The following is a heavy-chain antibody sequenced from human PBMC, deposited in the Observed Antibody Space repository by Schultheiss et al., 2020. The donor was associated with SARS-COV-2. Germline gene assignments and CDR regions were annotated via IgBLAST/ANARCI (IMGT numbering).Heavy chain of an antibody. J-gene: IGHJ6*02. CDR3: ARDTYYSGSYYYYYYGMDV. V-gene: IGHV3-13*01. D-gene: IGHD1-26*01. Sequence: GESLKISCAASGFTFSAYDMHWVRQVRGKGLDWVSGIGTGGDTYYSDSVKGRFTISRDNAKNTLYLQMNSLRAEDTAVYYCARDTYYSGSYYYYYYGMDVWGQGTTVTVSS. CDR2: IGTGGDT. CDR1: GFTFSAYD.